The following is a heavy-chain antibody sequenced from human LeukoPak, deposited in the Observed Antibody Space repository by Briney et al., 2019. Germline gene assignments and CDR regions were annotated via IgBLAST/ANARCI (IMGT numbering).Heavy chain of an antibody. CDR3: TRSYGYSYGYLFFDY. J-gene: IGHJ4*02. CDR2: IIPILGTA. D-gene: IGHD5-18*01. V-gene: IGHV1-69*11. CDR1: GGTSSSYA. Sequence: SVKVSCKASGGTSSSYAISWVRQAPGQGLEWMGRIIPILGTANYAQKFQGRVTITTDESTSTAYMELSSLRSEDTAVYYCTRSYGYSYGYLFFDYWGQGTLVTVSS.